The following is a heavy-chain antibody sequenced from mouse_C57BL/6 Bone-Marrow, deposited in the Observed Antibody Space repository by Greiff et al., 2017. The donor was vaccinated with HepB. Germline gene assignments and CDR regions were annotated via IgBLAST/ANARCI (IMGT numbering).Heavy chain of an antibody. J-gene: IGHJ4*01. V-gene: IGHV1-39*01. Sequence: LVESGPELVKPGASVKIYCKASGYSFTDYNMNWVKQSNGKSLEWIGVINPNYGTTSYNQKFKGKATLTVDQSSSTAYMQLNSLTSEDSAVYYCAPLPLYAMDYWGQGTSVTVSS. D-gene: IGHD5-5*01. CDR3: APLPLYAMDY. CDR1: GYSFTDYN. CDR2: INPNYGTT.